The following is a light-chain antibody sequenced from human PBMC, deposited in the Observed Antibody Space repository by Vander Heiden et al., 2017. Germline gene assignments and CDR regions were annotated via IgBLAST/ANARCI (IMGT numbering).Light chain of an antibody. Sequence: HSRLPPPPSVPEAPRLWVTIACTGRRANTGAGSDVHWYQQLPGTAPKLLIYGYSNRPSGVPDRFSGSESGTSASLAITGLQAEDEADYYCQSDDSSLSVSVFGGGTKLTVL. CDR1: RANTGAGSD. J-gene: IGLJ2*01. V-gene: IGLV1-40*01. CDR3: QSDDSSLSVSV. CDR2: GYS.